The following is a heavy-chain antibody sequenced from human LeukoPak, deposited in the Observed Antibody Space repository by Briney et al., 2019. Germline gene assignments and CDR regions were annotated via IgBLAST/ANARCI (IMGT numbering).Heavy chain of an antibody. CDR1: GGSISSYY. CDR3: ARVAYCDGDCPSAYWYFDL. V-gene: IGHV4-59*01. D-gene: IGHD2-21*02. CDR2: IYYSGST. Sequence: SETLSLTCTVSGGSISSYYWSWIRQPPGKGLEWIGYIYYSGSTNYNPSLKSRVTISVDTSKNQFSLKLSSVTAADTAVYYCARVAYCDGDCPSAYWYFDLWGRGTLVTVSS. J-gene: IGHJ2*01.